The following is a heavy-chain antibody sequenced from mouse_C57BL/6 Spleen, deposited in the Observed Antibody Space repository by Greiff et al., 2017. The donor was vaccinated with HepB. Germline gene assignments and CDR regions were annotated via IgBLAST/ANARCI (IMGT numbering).Heavy chain of an antibody. V-gene: IGHV5-9*01. Sequence: EVQRVESGGGLVKPGGSLKLSCAASGFTFSSYTMSWVRQTPEKRLEWVATISGGGGNTYYPDSVKGRFTISRDNAKNTLYLQMSSLRSEDTALYYWARRDEGVWGQGTRVTVSA. D-gene: IGHD3-3*01. CDR2: ISGGGGNT. CDR3: ARRDEGV. CDR1: GFTFSSYT. J-gene: IGHJ3*01.